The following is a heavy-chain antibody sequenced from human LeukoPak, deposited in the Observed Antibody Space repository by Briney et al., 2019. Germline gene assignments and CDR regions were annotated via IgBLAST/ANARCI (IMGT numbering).Heavy chain of an antibody. D-gene: IGHD6-19*01. CDR3: ASAGVAGGVYFDY. Sequence: PGGPPRLSCAASGFTFSSYGMHWVRQAPGKGLEWVAVISYEGSNKYYAHSVKGRLTISRDNSKNTLYLQMNSLRAEDTDVYYCASAGVAGGVYFDYWGQGTLVTVSS. V-gene: IGHV3-30*03. CDR1: GFTFSSYG. J-gene: IGHJ4*02. CDR2: ISYEGSNK.